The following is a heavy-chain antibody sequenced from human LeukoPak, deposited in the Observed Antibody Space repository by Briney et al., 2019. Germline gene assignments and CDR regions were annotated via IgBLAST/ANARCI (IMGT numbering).Heavy chain of an antibody. D-gene: IGHD3-10*01. Sequence: ASVKVSCKASGYTFTNYHIAWVRQAPGQGLEWMGWVSTNDGNTVYAQRLQGRVTMTTDTSTSVAYMELRSLTSDDTAVYYCAKDWLFDIWGQGTMVTVSS. V-gene: IGHV1-18*01. J-gene: IGHJ3*02. CDR1: GYTFTNYH. CDR2: VSTNDGNT. CDR3: AKDWLFDI.